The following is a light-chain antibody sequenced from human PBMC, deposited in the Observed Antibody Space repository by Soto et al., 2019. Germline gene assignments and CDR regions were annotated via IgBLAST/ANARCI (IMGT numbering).Light chain of an antibody. V-gene: IGKV3-15*01. J-gene: IGKJ1*01. Sequence: EILMTQSPATLSGSPGERATLSCRASQSVSSNLAWYKQKPGQAPRLLIYGASTRATGIPARLSGSASGTEFTLTISSMTSEDFAVYYCQQYGSSGTFGHGTKVDIK. CDR3: QQYGSSGT. CDR1: QSVSSN. CDR2: GAS.